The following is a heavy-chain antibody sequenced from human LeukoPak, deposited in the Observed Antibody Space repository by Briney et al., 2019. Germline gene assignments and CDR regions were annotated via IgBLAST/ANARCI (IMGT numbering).Heavy chain of an antibody. Sequence: GSLRLSAATSGFTLSRYSMNWVRQAPGKGLEWVSSISSSSSYIYYADSVKGRFTISRDNAKNSLYLQMNSLRAEDTAVYYCRSLGVAAGYYLDYWGQGTLVTVSS. V-gene: IGHV3-21*01. J-gene: IGHJ4*02. CDR2: ISSSSSYI. CDR1: GFTLSRYS. CDR3: RSLGVAAGYYLDY. D-gene: IGHD2-15*01.